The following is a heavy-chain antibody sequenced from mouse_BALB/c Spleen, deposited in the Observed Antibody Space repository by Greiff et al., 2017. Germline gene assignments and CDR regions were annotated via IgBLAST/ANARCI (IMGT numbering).Heavy chain of an antibody. J-gene: IGHJ2*01. CDR2: ISNLAYSI. Sequence: EVQLVESGGGLVQPGGSRKLSCAASGFTFSDYGMAWVRQAPGKGPEWVAFISNLAYSIYYADTVTGRFTISRENAKNTLYLEMSSLRSEDTAMYYCARDRGGNYHYFDYWGQGTTLTVSS. D-gene: IGHD2-1*01. CDR3: ARDRGGNYHYFDY. CDR1: GFTFSDYG. V-gene: IGHV5-15*02.